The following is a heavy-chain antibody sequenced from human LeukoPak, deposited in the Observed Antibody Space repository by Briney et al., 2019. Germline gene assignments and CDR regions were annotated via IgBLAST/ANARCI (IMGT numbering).Heavy chain of an antibody. V-gene: IGHV3-48*02. CDR2: ITSGSSII. Sequence: GGSLRLSCAASGFTFSTYSMTWVRQAPGKGLEWVSYITSGSSIIYYADSVKGRFTVSRDNAKNSLYLQMNSLGDEDTAVYYCARDYMAAFDIWGQGTMVSVSS. J-gene: IGHJ3*02. D-gene: IGHD3-10*01. CDR3: ARDYMAAFDI. CDR1: GFTFSTYS.